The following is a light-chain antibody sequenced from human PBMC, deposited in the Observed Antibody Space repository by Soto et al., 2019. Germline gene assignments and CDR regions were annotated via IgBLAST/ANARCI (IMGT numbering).Light chain of an antibody. CDR1: SGAIGSYNR. CDR3: SSYTNINTSACV. J-gene: IGLJ1*01. CDR2: EVT. Sequence: QSVLTQPASVSGSPGQSITITCTGTSGAIGSYNRVSWYQQHPGKAPKLIIYEVTDRPSGVSNRFSGSKSGNTASLTISGLQAEDEAEYYCSSYTNINTSACVFGTGTKVTVL. V-gene: IGLV2-14*01.